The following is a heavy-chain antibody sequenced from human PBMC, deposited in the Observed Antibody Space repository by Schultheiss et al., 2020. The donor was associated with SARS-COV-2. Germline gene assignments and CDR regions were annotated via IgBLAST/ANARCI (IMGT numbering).Heavy chain of an antibody. J-gene: IGHJ4*02. CDR1: GHSFTSYW. V-gene: IGHV5-51*01. Sequence: GGSLRLSCKGSGHSFTSYWIGWVRQMPGKGLEWMGIIYPGDSNTRYSPSFQGQVTISADKSISTAYLQWSSLKASDTAMYYCARGLGQQLEDYWGQGTLVTVSS. D-gene: IGHD6-13*01. CDR2: IYPGDSNT. CDR3: ARGLGQQLEDY.